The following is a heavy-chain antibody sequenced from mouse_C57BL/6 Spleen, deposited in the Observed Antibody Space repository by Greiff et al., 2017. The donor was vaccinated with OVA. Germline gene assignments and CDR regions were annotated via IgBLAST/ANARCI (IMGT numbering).Heavy chain of an antibody. V-gene: IGHV1-64*01. CDR1: GYTFTSYW. J-gene: IGHJ2*01. CDR3: ARVRNDYDEWYFDY. D-gene: IGHD2-4*01. CDR2: IHPNSGST. Sequence: VQLQQPGAELVKPGASVKLSCKASGYTFTSYWMHWVKQRPGQGLEWIGMIHPNSGSTNYNEKFKSKATLTVDKSSSTAYMQLSSLTSEDSAVYDCARVRNDYDEWYFDYWGQGTTLTVSS.